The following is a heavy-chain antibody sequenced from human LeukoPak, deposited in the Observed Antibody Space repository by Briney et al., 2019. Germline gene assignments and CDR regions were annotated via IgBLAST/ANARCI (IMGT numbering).Heavy chain of an antibody. CDR1: GFTFSSYE. CDR2: ISSSGSTI. CDR3: ASDDYGGFDI. V-gene: IGHV3-48*03. J-gene: IGHJ3*02. D-gene: IGHD4-23*01. Sequence: GGSLRLPCAASGFTFSSYEMNWVRPAPGKGLEWVSYISSSGSTIYYADSVKGRFTISRDNAKNSLYLQMSSLRAEDTGVYYCASDDYGGFDIWGQGTMVTVSS.